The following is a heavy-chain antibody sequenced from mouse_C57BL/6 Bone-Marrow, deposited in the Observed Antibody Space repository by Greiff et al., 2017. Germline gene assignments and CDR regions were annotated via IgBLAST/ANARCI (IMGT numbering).Heavy chain of an antibody. CDR1: GYTFTSYW. D-gene: IGHD1-1*01. CDR3: ARTCLFITTGGWFAY. CDR2: IDPNSGGT. V-gene: IGHV1-72*01. J-gene: IGHJ3*01. Sequence: QVQLQQPGAELVKPGASVKLSCKASGYTFTSYWMHWVKQRPGRGLEWIGRIDPNSGGTKYNEKFKSKATLTVDKPSSTAYMQLSSMTSEDAAVFYCARTCLFITTGGWFAYWGQGTLVTVSA.